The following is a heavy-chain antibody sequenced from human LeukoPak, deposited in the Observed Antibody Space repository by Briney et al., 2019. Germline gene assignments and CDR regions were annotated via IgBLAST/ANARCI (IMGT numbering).Heavy chain of an antibody. J-gene: IGHJ4*01. CDR1: GFTFSSYA. CDR3: VKDTSYSGYDYFDY. CDR2: ISSNGGST. V-gene: IGHV3-64D*06. D-gene: IGHD5-12*01. Sequence: PGGSLRLSCSASGFTFSSYAMHWVRQAPGKGLEYVSAISSNGGSTYYADSVKGRFTISRDNSKNTLYLQMSSLRAEDTAVYYCVKDTSYSGYDYFDYWGQEPWSPSPQ.